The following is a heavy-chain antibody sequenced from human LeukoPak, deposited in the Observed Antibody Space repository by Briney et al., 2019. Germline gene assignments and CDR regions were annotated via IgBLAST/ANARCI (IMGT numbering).Heavy chain of an antibody. CDR1: GGSISSSSYY. V-gene: IGHV4-61*05. J-gene: IGHJ5*02. D-gene: IGHD6-13*01. Sequence: ASETLSLTCTVSGGSISSSSYYWGWLRQPPGKGLEWIVYIYYSGSTNYNPSLKSRVTISVDTSKNQFSLKLSSVTAADTAVYYCARAWGDSSSWYCAYNWFDPWGQGTLVTVSS. CDR2: IYYSGST. CDR3: ARAWGDSSSWYCAYNWFDP.